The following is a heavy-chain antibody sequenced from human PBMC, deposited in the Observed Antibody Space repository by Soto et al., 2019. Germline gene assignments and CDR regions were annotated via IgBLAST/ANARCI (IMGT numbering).Heavy chain of an antibody. D-gene: IGHD4-17*01. V-gene: IGHV3-30-3*01. CDR3: ARGLEYGGTYFGH. CDR1: GFTFRTYA. CDR2: ISYDGSNK. J-gene: IGHJ1*01. Sequence: RLSCAASGFTFRTYAMHWVRQAPGKGLEWVAVISYDGSNKYYPDSVKGRFTISRDNSKNTLFLQMNSLRAEDTAVYYCARGLEYGGTYFGHWGQGTLVTVSS.